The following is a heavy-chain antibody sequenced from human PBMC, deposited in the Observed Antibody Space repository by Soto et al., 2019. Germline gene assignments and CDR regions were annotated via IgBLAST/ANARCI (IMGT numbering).Heavy chain of an antibody. J-gene: IGHJ4*02. CDR3: ARDLYYDSSGYYQYYFDY. Sequence: LSLTCTVSGGSISSGDYYWSWIRQPPGKGLEWIGYIYYSGSTYYNPSLKSRVTISVDTSKNQFSLKLSSVTAADTAVYYCARDLYYDSSGYYQYYFDYWGQGTLVTVSS. V-gene: IGHV4-30-4*01. D-gene: IGHD3-22*01. CDR1: GGSISSGDYY. CDR2: IYYSGST.